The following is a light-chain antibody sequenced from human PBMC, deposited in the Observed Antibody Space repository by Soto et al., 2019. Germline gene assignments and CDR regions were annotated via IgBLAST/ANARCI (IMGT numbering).Light chain of an antibody. CDR1: RSVRSA. J-gene: IGKJ1*01. V-gene: IGKV3-15*01. CDR2: GVS. Sequence: EIVMTQSPVPLSVSPGESATLSCRASRSVRSALAWYQQKPGQAPRLLIYGVSTRATGVPVRFSGTGSGTECSLTISSLQSEDFAFYYCQQYNGWPGTFGQGTKLELK. CDR3: QQYNGWPGT.